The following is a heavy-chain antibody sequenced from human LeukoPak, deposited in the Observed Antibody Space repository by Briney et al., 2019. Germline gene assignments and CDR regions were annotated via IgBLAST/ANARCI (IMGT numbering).Heavy chain of an antibody. CDR1: GASISGSGYY. J-gene: IGHJ4*02. CDR2: INHSGST. V-gene: IGHV4-39*07. CDR3: ARDGCSGGSCYSPDFDY. Sequence: SETLSLTCAVSGASISGSGYYLGWIRQPPGKGLEWIGEINHSGSTNYNPSLKSRVTISVDTSKNQFSLKLSSVTAADTAVYYCARDGCSGGSCYSPDFDYWGQGTLVTVSS. D-gene: IGHD2-15*01.